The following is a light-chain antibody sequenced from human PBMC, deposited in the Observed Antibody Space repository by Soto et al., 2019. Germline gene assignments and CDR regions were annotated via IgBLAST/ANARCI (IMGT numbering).Light chain of an antibody. J-gene: IGKJ1*01. CDR1: QSVLSTSNNKNY. CDR2: WAS. CDR3: QQYYSVPPWT. V-gene: IGKV4-1*01. Sequence: IVMTQSPDSLAVSLGERATINYKSSQSVLSTSNNKNYLAWYQQKLGQPPRLFIYWASTRESGVPDRFSGSGSGTDFTLTISSLQAEDVAVYYCQQYYSVPPWTFGQGTKVEIK.